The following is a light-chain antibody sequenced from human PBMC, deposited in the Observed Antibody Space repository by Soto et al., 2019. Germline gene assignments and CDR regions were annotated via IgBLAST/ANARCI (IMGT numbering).Light chain of an antibody. J-gene: IGLJ1*01. CDR2: EVS. Sequence: QSALTQPPSASGSPGQSVTITCSGTSSDVGEENYVSWYQQHPGKVPKLILYEVSKRPSGVPDRFSGSKSGNTASLTISGLQAEDEADYYCSSYTSSNTLVVFGTGTKVTVL. V-gene: IGLV2-8*01. CDR1: SSDVGEENY. CDR3: SSYTSSNTLVV.